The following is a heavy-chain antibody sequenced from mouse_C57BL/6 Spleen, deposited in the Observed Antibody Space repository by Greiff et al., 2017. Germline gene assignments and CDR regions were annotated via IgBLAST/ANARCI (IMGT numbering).Heavy chain of an antibody. Sequence: QVQLQQPGAELVRPGSSVKLSCKASGYTFTSYWMHWVKQRPIQGLEWIGNIDPSDSETHYNQKFKDKATLTVDKSSSTAYMQLSSLTSEDSAVYYCARSFGNSWYFDVWGTGTTVTVSS. CDR3: ARSFGNSWYFDV. D-gene: IGHD2-1*01. CDR1: GYTFTSYW. CDR2: IDPSDSET. J-gene: IGHJ1*03. V-gene: IGHV1-52*01.